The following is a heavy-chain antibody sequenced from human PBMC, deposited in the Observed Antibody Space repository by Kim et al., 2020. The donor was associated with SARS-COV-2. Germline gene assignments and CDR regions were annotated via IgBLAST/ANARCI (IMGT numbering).Heavy chain of an antibody. CDR1: GYTFTSYG. CDR3: ARDLVGATEGNYYYYGMDV. V-gene: IGHV1-18*01. CDR2: ISAYNGNT. D-gene: IGHD1-26*01. J-gene: IGHJ6*02. Sequence: ASVKVSCKASGYTFTSYGISWVRQAPGQGLEWMGWISAYNGNTNYAQKLQGRVTMTTDTSTSTAYMELRSLRSDDTAVYYCARDLVGATEGNYYYYGMDVWGHGTMVTVSS.